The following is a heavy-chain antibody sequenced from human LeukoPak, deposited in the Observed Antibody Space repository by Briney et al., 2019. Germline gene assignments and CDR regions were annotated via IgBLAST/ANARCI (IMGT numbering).Heavy chain of an antibody. CDR2: ISGSGGST. CDR3: AKEDYGGNSRRYAFDI. CDR1: GFTFSSYA. J-gene: IGHJ3*02. Sequence: PGGSLRLSRAASGFTFSSYAMSWVRQAPGKGLEWVSAISGSGGSTYYADSVKGRFTISRDNSKNTLYLQMNSLRAGDTAVYYCAKEDYGGNSRRYAFDIWGQGTMVTVSS. V-gene: IGHV3-23*01. D-gene: IGHD4-23*01.